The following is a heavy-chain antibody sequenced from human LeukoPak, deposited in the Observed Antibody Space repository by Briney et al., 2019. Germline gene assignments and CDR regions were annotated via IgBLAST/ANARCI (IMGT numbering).Heavy chain of an antibody. D-gene: IGHD1-26*01. J-gene: IGHJ4*02. CDR3: ARAPGDADY. CDR2: INHTGST. V-gene: IGHV4-34*01. CDR1: GGSFSGYY. Sequence: SETLSLTCAVYGGSFSGYYWSWIRQPPGKGLEWIGEINHTGSTNYNPSLKSRVTISVDTSKNQFSLKLSSVTAADTAIYYCARAPGDADYWGQGTLVTVSS.